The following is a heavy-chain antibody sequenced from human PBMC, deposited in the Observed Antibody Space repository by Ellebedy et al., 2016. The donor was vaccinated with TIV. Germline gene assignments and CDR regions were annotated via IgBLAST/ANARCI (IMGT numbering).Heavy chain of an antibody. CDR1: GVTFSSYA. Sequence: ASVKVSCKASGVTFSSYAISWVRQAPGQGLEWMGGIIPIFGTANYAQKFQGRVTITADKSTSTAYMELSSLRSEDTAVYYCARGDYYDSRNLNYWGQGTLVTVSS. D-gene: IGHD3-22*01. CDR3: ARGDYYDSRNLNY. J-gene: IGHJ4*02. V-gene: IGHV1-69*06. CDR2: IIPIFGTA.